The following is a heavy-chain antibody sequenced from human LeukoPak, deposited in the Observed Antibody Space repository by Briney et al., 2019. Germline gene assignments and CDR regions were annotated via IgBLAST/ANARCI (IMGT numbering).Heavy chain of an antibody. Sequence: GRSLRLSCAASGFTFSSYAMHWVRQAPGKGLEWVAVISYDGSNKYYADSVKGRFTISRDNSKNTLYLQMSSLRAEDTAVYYCARPARWGIAAAGVYYWGQGTLVTVSS. V-gene: IGHV3-30-3*01. CDR3: ARPARWGIAAAGVYY. CDR2: ISYDGSNK. J-gene: IGHJ4*02. D-gene: IGHD6-13*01. CDR1: GFTFSSYA.